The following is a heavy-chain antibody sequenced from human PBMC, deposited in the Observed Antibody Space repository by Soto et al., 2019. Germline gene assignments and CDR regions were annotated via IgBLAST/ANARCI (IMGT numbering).Heavy chain of an antibody. CDR3: AGAPGIAVAVPLDY. D-gene: IGHD6-19*01. J-gene: IGHJ4*02. Sequence: QVQLVQSGAEVKKPGASVKVSCKASGYTFTSYGISWVRQAPGQGLEWMGWISAYNGNTNYAQKLQGRVTXXTXTXXSTAYMELRSLRSDDTAVYYCAGAPGIAVAVPLDYWGQGTLVTVSS. V-gene: IGHV1-18*01. CDR1: GYTFTSYG. CDR2: ISAYNGNT.